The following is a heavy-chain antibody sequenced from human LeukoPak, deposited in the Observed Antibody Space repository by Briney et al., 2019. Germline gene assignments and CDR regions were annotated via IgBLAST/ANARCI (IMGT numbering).Heavy chain of an antibody. D-gene: IGHD2-15*01. Sequence: ASVKVSCKASGYTFTSYYMHWVRQAPGQGLEWMGIINPSGGSTSYAQKFQGRVTMTRDTSTSTVYMELSSLRSEDTAVYYCAREWQLLNVDTGEFDYWGQGTLVTVSS. J-gene: IGHJ4*02. CDR1: GYTFTSYY. V-gene: IGHV1-46*01. CDR3: AREWQLLNVDTGEFDY. CDR2: INPSGGST.